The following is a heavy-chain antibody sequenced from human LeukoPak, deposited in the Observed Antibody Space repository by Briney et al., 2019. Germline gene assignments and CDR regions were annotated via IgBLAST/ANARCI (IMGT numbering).Heavy chain of an antibody. CDR3: ARGPSGSGSPLSP. D-gene: IGHD3-10*01. V-gene: IGHV4-59*01. J-gene: IGHJ5*02. CDR1: GASISTYC. Sequence: SDTLSLTCTVSGASISTYCWSCIRQPPGQGLEWIGDICYSDTTNYNPSLKSRVTISVDTPKNQFSLRLTSMTAADTAVYYCARGPSGSGSPLSPWGQGLLVTVSS. CDR2: ICYSDTT.